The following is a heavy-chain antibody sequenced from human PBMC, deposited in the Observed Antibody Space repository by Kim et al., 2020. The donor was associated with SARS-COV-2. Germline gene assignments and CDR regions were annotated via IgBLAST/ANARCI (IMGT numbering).Heavy chain of an antibody. V-gene: IGHV3-7*01. D-gene: IGHD3-9*01. CDR2: IKQDGSEK. CDR3: ARESPDFLPGYGGMDV. CDR1: GFTFSSYW. Sequence: GGSLRLSCAASGFTFSSYWMSWVRQAPGKGLEWVANIKQDGSEKYYVDSVKGRFTISRDNAKNSLYLQMNSLRAEDTAVYYCARESPDFLPGYGGMDVWDQGTTVTVSS. J-gene: IGHJ6*02.